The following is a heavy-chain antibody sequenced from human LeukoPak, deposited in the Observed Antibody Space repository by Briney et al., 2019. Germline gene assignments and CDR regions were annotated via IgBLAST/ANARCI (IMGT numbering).Heavy chain of an antibody. CDR1: GFTFSSYS. V-gene: IGHV3-48*01. J-gene: IGHJ6*03. CDR2: ISSSSSTI. D-gene: IGHD3-3*01. CDR3: ARDQTIFGVVPTRGYMDV. Sequence: GGSLRLSCAASGFTFSSYSMNWVRQAPGKGLEWVSYISSSSSTIYYAGSVKGRFTISRDNAKNSLYLQMNSLRAEDTAVYYCARDQTIFGVVPTRGYMDVWGKGTTVTVSS.